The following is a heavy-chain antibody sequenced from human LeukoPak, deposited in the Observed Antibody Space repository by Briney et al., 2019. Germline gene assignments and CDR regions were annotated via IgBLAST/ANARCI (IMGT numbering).Heavy chain of an antibody. D-gene: IGHD6-13*01. J-gene: IGHJ4*02. Sequence: GASVKVSFKASGYTFTSYGISWVRQAPGQGLEWMGWISAYNGNTNYAQKLEGRVTITTDTSTSTAYMELRSLRSDDTAVYYCARDDIFRIAAAGTFDYWGQGTLVTVSS. V-gene: IGHV1-18*01. CDR1: GYTFTSYG. CDR3: ARDDIFRIAAAGTFDY. CDR2: ISAYNGNT.